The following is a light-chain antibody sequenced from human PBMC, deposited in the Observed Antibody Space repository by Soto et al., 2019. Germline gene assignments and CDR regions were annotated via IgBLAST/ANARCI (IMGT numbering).Light chain of an antibody. V-gene: IGKV3-20*01. J-gene: IGKJ1*01. CDR3: QQYGSSPWT. CDR1: QTIRSNY. CDR2: GAS. Sequence: ETVLTQSPGTLSLSPGERATLSCRASQTIRSNYLACYRQTPGQAPSLLIYGASNMAPGIADRFSGSGSGTDFTLIISRLEPEDFALYYCQQYGSSPWTFGQGTKVEIK.